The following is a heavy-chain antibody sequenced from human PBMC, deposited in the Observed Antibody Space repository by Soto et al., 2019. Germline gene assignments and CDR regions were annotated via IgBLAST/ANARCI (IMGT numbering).Heavy chain of an antibody. V-gene: IGHV3-9*01. CDR2: ISWNSGTI. CDR1: GFTFDEYG. J-gene: IGHJ6*02. CDR3: AKSTGGTANGMDV. Sequence: EVQLVESGGGLVQPGRSLRLSCGASGFTFDEYGMHWVRQAPGKGLEWVSGISWNSGTIGYADSVKGRLTISRDNAKNSLYLQMSSLRAEDTALYYCAKSTGGTANGMDVWGQGTKVTVSS. D-gene: IGHD2-8*02.